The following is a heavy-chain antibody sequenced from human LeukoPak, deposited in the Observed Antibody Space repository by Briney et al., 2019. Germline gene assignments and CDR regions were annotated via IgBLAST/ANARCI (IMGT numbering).Heavy chain of an antibody. CDR2: ISAYNGNT. Sequence: ASVKVSRKASGYTFTTYGFSWVRQAPGQGLEWMGWISAYNGNTHYAQKLQDRVTMTTDASTTTAYMELRSLRSDDTGVYYCARFTPRLSREKFDYWGQGTLVTVSS. CDR3: ARFTPRLSREKFDY. D-gene: IGHD2-15*01. V-gene: IGHV1-18*01. J-gene: IGHJ4*02. CDR1: GYTFTTYG.